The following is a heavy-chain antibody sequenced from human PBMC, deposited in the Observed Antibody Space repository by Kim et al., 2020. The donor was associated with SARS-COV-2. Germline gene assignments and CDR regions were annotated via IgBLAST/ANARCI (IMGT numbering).Heavy chain of an antibody. CDR1: GGTFSSYA. D-gene: IGHD2-15*01. Sequence: SVKVSCKASGGTFSSYAISWVRQAPGQGLEWMGGIIPIFGTANYAQKFQGRVTSTADESTSTAYMELSSLRSEDTAVYYCARGLYCSGGSCYLGYYYGMDVWGQGTTVTVSS. CDR3: ARGLYCSGGSCYLGYYYGMDV. J-gene: IGHJ6*02. CDR2: IIPIFGTA. V-gene: IGHV1-69*13.